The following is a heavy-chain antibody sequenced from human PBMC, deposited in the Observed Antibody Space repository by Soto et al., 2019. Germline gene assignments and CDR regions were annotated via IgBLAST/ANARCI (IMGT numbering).Heavy chain of an antibody. CDR1: GFTFGDYA. CDR2: IRSKAYGGTT. J-gene: IGHJ4*02. D-gene: IGHD1-26*01. V-gene: IGHV3-49*05. CDR3: TRDRRYSGRYLDYYFDY. Sequence: EVQLVESGGGLVKPGRSLRLSCTASGFTFGDYAMSWFRQAPGKGLEWVGFIRSKAYGGTTEYAASVKGRFTISRDDSKSIAYMQMNSLKTEDTAVYYCTRDRRYSGRYLDYYFDYWGQGTLVTVSS.